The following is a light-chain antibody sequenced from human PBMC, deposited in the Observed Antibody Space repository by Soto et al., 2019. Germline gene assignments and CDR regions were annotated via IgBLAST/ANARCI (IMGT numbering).Light chain of an antibody. Sequence: DIQMTQSPSTVSASVGDSVTITCRASQGTNSYLAWYQQKPGKAPKLLIYAASNLQSGVPSRFSGSGSGTEITITISSLQLDDFAPHYYQHPHCYAGAFGQGTKVDIK. J-gene: IGKJ1*01. CDR3: QHPHCYAGA. V-gene: IGKV1-9*01. CDR2: AAS. CDR1: QGTNSY.